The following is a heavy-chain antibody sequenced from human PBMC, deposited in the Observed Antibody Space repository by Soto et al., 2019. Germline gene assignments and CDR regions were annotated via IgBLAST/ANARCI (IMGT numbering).Heavy chain of an antibody. V-gene: IGHV4-31*03. J-gene: IGHJ5*02. Sequence: QVQLQESGPGLVKPSETLSLTCTVSGDSISGGASFWSWIRQPPGKGLEWIANVYYSGSSYYNPPIKSRLTRSVDTTKNQYSLQLKSMTAADTAVYYCAKLSCTSSTCYFPGWFDPWGQGTLVTVSS. CDR3: AKLSCTSSTCYFPGWFDP. D-gene: IGHD2-2*01. CDR1: GDSISGGASF. CDR2: VYYSGSS.